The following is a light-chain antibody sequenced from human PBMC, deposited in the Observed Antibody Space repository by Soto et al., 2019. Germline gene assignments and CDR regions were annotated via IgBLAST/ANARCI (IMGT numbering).Light chain of an antibody. J-gene: IGKJ5*01. CDR1: QSVSSY. Sequence: EIVLTQSPATLSLSPGERATLSCRASQSVSSYLDWYHQKPGQAPRHLIDVASNRATGIPARFSGSGSGTDFTLTISSLESEDFAVYYSQQLRNWPPLTFGLGKGLEIK. CDR2: VAS. V-gene: IGKV3-11*01. CDR3: QQLRNWPPLT.